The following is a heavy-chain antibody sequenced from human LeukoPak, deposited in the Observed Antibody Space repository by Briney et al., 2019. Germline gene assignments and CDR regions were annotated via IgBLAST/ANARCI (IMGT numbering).Heavy chain of an antibody. D-gene: IGHD6-19*01. V-gene: IGHV5-51*01. CDR3: ARSGYSSGWYVGSFDY. Sequence: GESRKISCKGSGYSFTNYWIGWVRQMPGIGLEWMGIIYPGDSDTKYSPSFEGQVTISVDKSISTAYLQWSSLKASDTAMYYCARSGYSSGWYVGSFDYWGQGTLVTVSS. CDR2: IYPGDSDT. CDR1: GYSFTNYW. J-gene: IGHJ4*02.